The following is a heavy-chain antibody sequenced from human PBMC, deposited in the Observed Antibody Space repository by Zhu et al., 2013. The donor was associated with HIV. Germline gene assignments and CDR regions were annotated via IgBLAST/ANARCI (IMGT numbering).Heavy chain of an antibody. J-gene: IGHJ3*02. V-gene: IGHV1-69*06. Sequence: QVQLVQSGAEVKKPGSSVKVSCKASGGTFSSYAISWVRQAPGQGLEWMGGIIPIFGTANYAQKFQGRVTITADKSTSTAYMELSSLRSEDTAVYYCARVGLGIAARDHRGEGAFDIWGQGTMVTVSS. CDR1: GGTFSSYA. CDR3: ARVGLGIAARDHRGEGAFDI. D-gene: IGHD6-6*01. CDR2: IIPIFGTA.